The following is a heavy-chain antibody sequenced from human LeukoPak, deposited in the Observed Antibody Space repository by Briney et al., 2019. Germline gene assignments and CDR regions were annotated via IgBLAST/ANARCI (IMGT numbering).Heavy chain of an antibody. Sequence: PSETLSLTCTVSGGSISTSSYYWGWIRQPPGKGLEWIGSIYYSGSTYDNPSLKSRVTISVDTSKNQVSLKLRSVTAADTALYCCARLLYDRSGYYYFDYWGQGTLVTVSS. CDR1: GGSISTSSYY. CDR2: IYYSGST. D-gene: IGHD3-22*01. V-gene: IGHV4-39*01. CDR3: ARLLYDRSGYYYFDY. J-gene: IGHJ4*02.